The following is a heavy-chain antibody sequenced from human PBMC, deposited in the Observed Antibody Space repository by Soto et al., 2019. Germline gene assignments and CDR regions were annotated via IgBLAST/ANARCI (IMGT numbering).Heavy chain of an antibody. CDR1: GGTFSSYA. D-gene: IGHD2-15*01. V-gene: IGHV1-69*01. Sequence: QVQLVQSGAEVKKPGSSVKVSCKASGGTFSSYAISWVRQAPGQGLEWMGGIIPIFGTANYAQKFQGRVTITADESTSTAYMELSSLRSEDTAVYYCARDGEKTYCSGGSCYSYWYFDLWGRGTLVTVSS. CDR3: ARDGEKTYCSGGSCYSYWYFDL. J-gene: IGHJ2*01. CDR2: IIPIFGTA.